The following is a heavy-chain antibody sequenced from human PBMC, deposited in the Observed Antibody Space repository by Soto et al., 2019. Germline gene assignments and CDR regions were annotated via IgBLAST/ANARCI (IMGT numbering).Heavy chain of an antibody. V-gene: IGHV3-66*01. CDR2: IYSGGST. J-gene: IGHJ5*02. CDR1: GFTVSSNY. D-gene: IGHD6-6*01. CDR3: ARGGIAARPSAFWFDP. Sequence: GSLRLSCAASGFTVSSNYMSWVRQAPGKGLEWVSVIYSGGSTYYADSVKGRFTISRDNSKNTLYLQMNSLRAEDTAVYYCARGGIAARPSAFWFDPWGQGTLVTVSS.